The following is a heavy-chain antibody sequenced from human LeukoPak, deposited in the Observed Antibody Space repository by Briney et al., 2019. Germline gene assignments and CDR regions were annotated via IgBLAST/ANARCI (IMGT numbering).Heavy chain of an antibody. D-gene: IGHD3-10*01. CDR2: INPSGGST. V-gene: IGHV1-46*01. J-gene: IGHJ6*03. Sequence: ASVKVSCKASGYTFTSYYMHWVRQAPGQGLEWMGIINPSGGSTSYAQKFQGRVTMTRDMSTSTVYMELSSLRSEDTAVYYCARAVVRDYYYYYMDVWGKGTTVTVSS. CDR1: GYTFTSYY. CDR3: ARAVVRDYYYYYMDV.